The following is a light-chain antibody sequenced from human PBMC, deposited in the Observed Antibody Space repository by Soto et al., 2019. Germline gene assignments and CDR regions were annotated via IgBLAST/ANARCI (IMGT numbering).Light chain of an antibody. Sequence: EIVLTQFPGTLSLSPGKSATLSCRASETVAKNYLAWFQKKPGQAPKLLIYGASIRDTDIPDRFSGSGSGTDFTLTVRRLEPEDFAVYYCQHYDTAPLSFGGGTRVEI. J-gene: IGKJ4*01. V-gene: IGKV3-20*01. CDR1: ETVAKNY. CDR2: GAS. CDR3: QHYDTAPLS.